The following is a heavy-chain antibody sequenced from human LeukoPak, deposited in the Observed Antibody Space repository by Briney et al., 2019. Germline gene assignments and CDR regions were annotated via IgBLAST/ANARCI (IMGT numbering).Heavy chain of an antibody. CDR3: ARVVVPASYYYYGMDV. V-gene: IGHV3-30-3*01. D-gene: IGHD2-2*01. CDR2: ISYDGGNK. J-gene: IGHJ6*02. CDR1: GFTFSSYA. Sequence: GGSLRLSCAASGFTFSSYAMSWVRQAPGKGLEWVAVISYDGGNKYYGDSVKGRFTISRDNSKNTLYLQMNSLRVEDTAVYYCARVVVPASYYYYGMDVWGQGTTVTVSS.